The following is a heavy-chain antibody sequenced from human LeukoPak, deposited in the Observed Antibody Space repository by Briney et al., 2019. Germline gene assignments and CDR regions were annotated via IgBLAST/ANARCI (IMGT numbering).Heavy chain of an antibody. J-gene: IGHJ4*02. CDR2: IRFDKSDR. CDR1: GFTFSNYG. Sequence: GGSLRLSCTASGFTFSNYGMHWVRQAPGKGPEWVAFIRFDKSDRYYTDSVKGRFTISRDNYQNTLYLQMNSLRAEDTAVYFCAKDRGYSFGDFDYWGQGTLVTVSS. D-gene: IGHD5-18*01. V-gene: IGHV3-30*02. CDR3: AKDRGYSFGDFDY.